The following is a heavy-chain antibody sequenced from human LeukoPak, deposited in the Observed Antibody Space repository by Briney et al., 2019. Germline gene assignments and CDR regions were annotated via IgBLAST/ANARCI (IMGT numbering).Heavy chain of an antibody. CDR3: AREGGRLYDTSGYSYFDY. J-gene: IGHJ4*02. CDR2: IYHTGST. V-gene: IGHV4-59*11. D-gene: IGHD3-22*01. Sequence: SETLSLTCSVSGGAITSHYWSWIRQPRGKGLEWIGYIYHTGSTKYNPSLKSRVTISTDTSQNQFTLKLESVTAADTAMYFCAREGGRLYDTSGYSYFDYWGQGALVTVSS. CDR1: GGAITSHY.